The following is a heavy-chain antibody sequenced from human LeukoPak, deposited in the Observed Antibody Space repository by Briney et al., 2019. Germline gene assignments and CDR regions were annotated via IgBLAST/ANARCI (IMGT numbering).Heavy chain of an antibody. CDR1: GFTVSSNY. CDR2: INGDGSTT. V-gene: IGHV3-74*01. J-gene: IGHJ4*02. D-gene: IGHD5-12*01. CDR3: ASELATTDY. Sequence: GGSLRLSCAASGFTVSSNYMSWVRQAPGKGLVWVSLINGDGSTTRYADSVKGRFTISRDNAKNTLYLQMNSLRAEDTAVYYCASELATTDYWGQGTLVTVSS.